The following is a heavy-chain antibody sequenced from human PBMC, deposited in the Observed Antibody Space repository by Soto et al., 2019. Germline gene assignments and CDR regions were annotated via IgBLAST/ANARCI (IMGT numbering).Heavy chain of an antibody. Sequence: VASVKVSCKASGYTFTSYGISWVRQAPGQGLEWMGWISAYNGNTNYAQKLQGRVTMTTDTSTSTAYMELRSLRSDDTAVYYCASGPLQDSSGYSDYWGQGTLATVSS. CDR2: ISAYNGNT. D-gene: IGHD3-22*01. CDR3: ASGPLQDSSGYSDY. J-gene: IGHJ4*02. V-gene: IGHV1-18*04. CDR1: GYTFTSYG.